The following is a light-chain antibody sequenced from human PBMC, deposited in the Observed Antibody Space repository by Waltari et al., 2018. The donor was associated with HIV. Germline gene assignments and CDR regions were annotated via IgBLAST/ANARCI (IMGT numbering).Light chain of an antibody. CDR1: STDLDIYNF. CDR3: SSYTRSHTLV. CDR2: DAD. V-gene: IGLV2-14*01. Sequence: QSALTQPAPVSGHPGPSIPISCSGTSTDLDIYNFVPWYRQFPGKAPQLLISDADSRPVGIPLRFSGSKSGSAASLTISGLQTDDEADYYCSSYTRSHTLVFGGGTKLTVL. J-gene: IGLJ2*01.